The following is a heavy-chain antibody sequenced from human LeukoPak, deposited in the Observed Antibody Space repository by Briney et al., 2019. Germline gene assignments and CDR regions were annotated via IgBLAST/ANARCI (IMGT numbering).Heavy chain of an antibody. V-gene: IGHV1-2*02. CDR3: ARDRWGQWLAWGHDAFDI. Sequence: ASVKVSCKASGYTFTGYYMHWVRQAPGQGLEWMGWINPNSGGTNYAQKFQGRVTMTRDTSISTAYMELSRLRSDDTAVYYCARDRWGQWLAWGHDAFDIWGQGTMVTVSS. J-gene: IGHJ3*02. CDR1: GYTFTGYY. CDR2: INPNSGGT. D-gene: IGHD6-19*01.